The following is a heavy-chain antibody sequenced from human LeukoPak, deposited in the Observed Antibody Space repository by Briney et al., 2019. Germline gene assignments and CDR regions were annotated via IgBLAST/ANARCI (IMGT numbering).Heavy chain of an antibody. Sequence: SETLSLTCAVYGGSFSGYYWSWIRQPPGKGLEWIGEINHSGSTNYNPSLKNRVTISVDTSKNQFSLKLSSVTAADTAVYYCARGLGFDPWGQGTLVTVSS. CDR2: INHSGST. CDR1: GGSFSGYY. CDR3: ARGLGFDP. V-gene: IGHV4-34*01. J-gene: IGHJ5*02.